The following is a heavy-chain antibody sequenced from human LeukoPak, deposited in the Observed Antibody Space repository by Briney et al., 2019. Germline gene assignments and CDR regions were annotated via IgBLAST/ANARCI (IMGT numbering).Heavy chain of an antibody. D-gene: IGHD4-17*01. CDR3: ARHGSSHDYGVLDAFDI. CDR2: IYYSGST. V-gene: IGHV4-59*08. J-gene: IGHJ3*02. CDR1: GGSISSYY. Sequence: SETLSLTCTVSGGSISSYYWSWNRQPPGVGLEWIGYIYYSGSTNYNPSLKSRVTISVDTSKNQFSLKLSSVTAADTAVYYCARHGSSHDYGVLDAFDIRGQGTMVTVSS.